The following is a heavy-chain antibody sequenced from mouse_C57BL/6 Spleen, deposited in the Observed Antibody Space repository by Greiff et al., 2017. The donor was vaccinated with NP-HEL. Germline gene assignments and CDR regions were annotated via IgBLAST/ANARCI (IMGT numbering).Heavy chain of an antibody. J-gene: IGHJ4*01. Sequence: QVQLQQSGAELVRPGASVTLSCKASGYTFTDYEMHWVKQTPVHGLEWIGAIDPETGGTAYNQKFKGKAILTADKSSGTAYMELRSLTSEDSAVYYCTRSGIMVTGRGMDYWGQGTSVTVSS. CDR3: TRSGIMVTGRGMDY. CDR1: GYTFTDYE. CDR2: IDPETGGT. V-gene: IGHV1-15*01. D-gene: IGHD2-13*01.